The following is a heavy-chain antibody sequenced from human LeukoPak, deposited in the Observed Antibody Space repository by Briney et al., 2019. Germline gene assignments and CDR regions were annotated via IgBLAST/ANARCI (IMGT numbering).Heavy chain of an antibody. D-gene: IGHD1-26*01. Sequence: GWSLRLSCAASGFTVSDNYMNWVRQAPGKGLEWVGLIKNKHEHQATDYAAPVRERFIITRDDSSSTLFLQMNSLKTEDTAVYYCVTDANRILGARGTGYWGQGILVTVSS. V-gene: IGHV3-15*07. CDR3: VTDANRILGARGTGY. CDR2: IKNKHEHQAT. CDR1: GFTVSDNY. J-gene: IGHJ4*02.